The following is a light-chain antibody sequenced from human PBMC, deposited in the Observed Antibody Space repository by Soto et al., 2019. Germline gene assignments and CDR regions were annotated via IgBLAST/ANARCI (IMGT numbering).Light chain of an antibody. CDR1: NSDVGSYDY. J-gene: IGLJ3*02. V-gene: IGLV2-8*01. CDR3: SSYAGSNNLV. Sequence: QSALTQPASVSASPGQSVTISCTGTNSDVGSYDYVSWYQQHPGKAPKLMIYEVSKRPSGVPDRFSGSKSGNTVSLTVSGLRAEDEADYYCSSYAGSNNLVFGGGTKLTVL. CDR2: EVS.